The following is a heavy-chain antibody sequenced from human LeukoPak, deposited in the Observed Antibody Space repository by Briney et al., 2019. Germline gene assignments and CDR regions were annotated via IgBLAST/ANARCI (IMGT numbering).Heavy chain of an antibody. CDR3: AKQPIYGDHFDS. J-gene: IGHJ4*02. CDR2: IYYSGST. D-gene: IGHD4-17*01. Sequence: PSETLSLTCTVSGGSISSYYWSWIRQPPGKGLDWIGYIYYSGSTNYNPSLKSRVTISVDTSKNQFSLKLSSMTAADTAVYYCAKQPIYGDHFDSWGQGTLATVSS. CDR1: GGSISSYY. V-gene: IGHV4-59*08.